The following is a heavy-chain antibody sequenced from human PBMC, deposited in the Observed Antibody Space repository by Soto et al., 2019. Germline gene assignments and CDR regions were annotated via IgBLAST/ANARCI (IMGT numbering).Heavy chain of an antibody. Sequence: GGSLRLSCAASGFTFSSYSMNWVRQPPGKGLEWVSSISSSSSYIYYADSVRGRFTISRDNAKNSLYLQMNSLSAEDTAVYYFTRYRPPITMIVVQRSPGMVVGGQGATVTVSS. CDR3: TRYRPPITMIVVQRSPGMVV. CDR2: ISSSSSYI. J-gene: IGHJ6*02. V-gene: IGHV3-21*01. CDR1: GFTFSSYS. D-gene: IGHD3-22*01.